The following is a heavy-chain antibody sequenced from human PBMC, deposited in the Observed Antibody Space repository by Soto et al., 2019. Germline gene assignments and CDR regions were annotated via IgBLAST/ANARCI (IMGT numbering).Heavy chain of an antibody. D-gene: IGHD3-10*01. V-gene: IGHV3-48*01. CDR2: ISGSSGTK. J-gene: IGHJ4*02. CDR3: ARDHLRYGSGAHYAF. Sequence: GGSLRLSCAASGFTFSDYSMSWVRQAPGKGLEWVSYISGSSGTKYYADSVKGRFTISRDNAKNSLYLQMNSLRAEDTAVYHCARDHLRYGSGAHYAFWGQGALVTVSS. CDR1: GFTFSDYS.